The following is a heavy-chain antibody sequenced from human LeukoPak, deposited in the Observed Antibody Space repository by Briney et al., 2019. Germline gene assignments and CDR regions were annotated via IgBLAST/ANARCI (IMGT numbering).Heavy chain of an antibody. CDR2: ISADGSDT. CDR1: GFTFSYYA. J-gene: IGHJ4*02. CDR3: ARDPGVTPTPRFDC. V-gene: IGHV3-30*04. D-gene: IGHD4-23*01. Sequence: GGSLRLSCAASGFTFSYYALHWVRQAPGKGLEWVAAISADGSDTYYADSVKGRFTISRDNSKNTLYLQMSSLRTEDTAVYFCARDPGVTPTPRFDCWGQGALVTVSS.